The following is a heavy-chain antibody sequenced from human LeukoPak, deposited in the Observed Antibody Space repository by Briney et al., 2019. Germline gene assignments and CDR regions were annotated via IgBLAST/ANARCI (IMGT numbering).Heavy chain of an antibody. D-gene: IGHD6-19*01. CDR3: ASFIAVAGRYFDY. J-gene: IGHJ4*02. CDR2: INHSGST. Sequence: ASETLSLTCAVYGGSFSGYYWSWIRQPPGKGLEWIGEINHSGSTNYNPSLKSRVTISVDTSKNQFSLKLSSVTAADTAMYYCASFIAVAGRYFDYWGQGTLVTVSS. V-gene: IGHV4-34*01. CDR1: GGSFSGYY.